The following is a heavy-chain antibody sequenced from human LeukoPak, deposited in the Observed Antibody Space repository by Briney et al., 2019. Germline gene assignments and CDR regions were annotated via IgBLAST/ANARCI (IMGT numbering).Heavy chain of an antibody. V-gene: IGHV4-59*01. J-gene: IGHJ4*02. Sequence: SETLSLTCTGSGGSISSYYWTWIRQPPGKGLKWIGYIYYSGSTDYNPSLKSRVTISVDTSKNQFSLKLNSVTAADTAFYYCARSGSYHNNFDYWGQGTLVTVSS. D-gene: IGHD1-26*01. CDR1: GGSISSYY. CDR3: ARSGSYHNNFDY. CDR2: IYYSGST.